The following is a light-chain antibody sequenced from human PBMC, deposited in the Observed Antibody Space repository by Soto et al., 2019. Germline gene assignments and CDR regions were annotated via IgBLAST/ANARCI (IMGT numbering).Light chain of an antibody. Sequence: EIVLTQSPGTLTLSPGERATLSCRASQSVRSNYLAWYQQGPGQAPRLLIFAASSRATGIPDRFSGSGSGTDFTLTISRLEPEDFAVYYCQQYSNSTWTFGQGTKVDIK. V-gene: IGKV3-20*01. CDR3: QQYSNSTWT. CDR2: AAS. J-gene: IGKJ1*01. CDR1: QSVRSNY.